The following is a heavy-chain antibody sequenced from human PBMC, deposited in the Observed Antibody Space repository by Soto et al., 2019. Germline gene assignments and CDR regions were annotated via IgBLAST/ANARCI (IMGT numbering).Heavy chain of an antibody. CDR1: GFILSDHY. CDR2: ISSGSSST. CDR3: AKDGNSGSYYLFDY. Sequence: GGSLRLSCAASGFILSDHYMTWIRQAPGKGLEWISYISSGSSSTSYADSVKGRFTISRDNAKNSLFLQMKSLRAEDTALYYCAKDGNSGSYYLFDYWGQGTLVTVSS. D-gene: IGHD1-26*01. V-gene: IGHV3-11*05. J-gene: IGHJ4*02.